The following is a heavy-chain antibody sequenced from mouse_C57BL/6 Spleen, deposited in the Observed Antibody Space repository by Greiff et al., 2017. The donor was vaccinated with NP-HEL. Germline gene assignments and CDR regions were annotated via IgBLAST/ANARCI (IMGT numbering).Heavy chain of an antibody. CDR2: IDPSDSET. CDR1: GYTFTSYW. J-gene: IGHJ4*01. CDR3: ARGGIYAMDY. V-gene: IGHV1-52*01. Sequence: VQLQQSGAELVRPGSSVKLSCKASGYTFTSYWMHWVKQRPIQGLEWIGNIDPSDSETHYNQKFKDKATLTVDKSSSTAYMQISSLTSEDSAVYYCARGGIYAMDYWGQGTSVTVSA.